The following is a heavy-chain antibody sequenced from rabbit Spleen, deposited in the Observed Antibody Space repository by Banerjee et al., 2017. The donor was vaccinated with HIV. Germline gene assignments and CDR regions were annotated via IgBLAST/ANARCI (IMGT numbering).Heavy chain of an antibody. CDR1: GFSFNTYV. J-gene: IGHJ4*01. CDR3: ARGGYTYGYGFYPYPTGKFNL. CDR2: INTVTGKS. V-gene: IGHV1S45*01. D-gene: IGHD6-1*01. Sequence: QEQLEESGGGLFQPEGSLTLTCTASGFSFNTYVVCWVRQAPGKGLEWLACINTVTGKSAYASWAKGRFTISKTSATTVTLQMTSLTAADTATYFGARGGYTYGYGFYPYPTGKFNLWGPGTRVSVS.